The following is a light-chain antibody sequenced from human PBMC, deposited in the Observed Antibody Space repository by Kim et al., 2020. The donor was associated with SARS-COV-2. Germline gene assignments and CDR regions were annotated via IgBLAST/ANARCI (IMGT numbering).Light chain of an antibody. CDR3: QTWGTGIGV. CDR2: LNSDGSH. Sequence: ASVKLTCILSRGHSSYAIAWYQQQPEKGPRYLMKLNSDGSHTKGDGIPDRFSGSSSGAERYLTISSLQSEDEADYYCQTWGTGIGVFGGGTQLTVL. J-gene: IGLJ3*02. V-gene: IGLV4-69*01. CDR1: RGHSSYA.